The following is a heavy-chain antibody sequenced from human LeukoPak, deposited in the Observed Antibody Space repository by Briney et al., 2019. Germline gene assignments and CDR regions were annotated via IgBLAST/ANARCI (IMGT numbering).Heavy chain of an antibody. V-gene: IGHV4-61*02. J-gene: IGHJ3*02. D-gene: IGHD3-10*01. CDR2: IYTSGST. CDR3: ARGSYTSAFDI. CDR1: GGSISSGSYY. Sequence: SQTLSLTCTVSGGSISSGSYYWSWIRQPAGKGLEWIGRIYTSGSTNYNPSLKSRVTISVDTSKNQFSLKLSSVTAADTAVYYCARGSYTSAFDIWGQGTMVTVPS.